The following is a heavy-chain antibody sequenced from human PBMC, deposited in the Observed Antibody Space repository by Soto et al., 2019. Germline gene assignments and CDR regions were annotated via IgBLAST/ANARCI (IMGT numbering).Heavy chain of an antibody. D-gene: IGHD5-18*01. CDR1: GYTFNTFY. Sequence: ASVKVSCKASGYTFNTFYIHWVRQAPGQGLEWMGIINPSGGSTTYAQKFQGRVTMTRDTSTSTAYMELSSLRSEDTAVYYCARDPQYSYGSPGPRPWYFDYWGQGTLVTVSS. V-gene: IGHV1-46*02. CDR2: INPSGGST. J-gene: IGHJ4*02. CDR3: ARDPQYSYGSPGPRPWYFDY.